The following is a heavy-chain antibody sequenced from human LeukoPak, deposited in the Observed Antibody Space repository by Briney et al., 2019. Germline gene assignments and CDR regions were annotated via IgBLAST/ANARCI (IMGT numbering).Heavy chain of an antibody. CDR2: ISWNSGSI. J-gene: IGHJ4*02. CDR1: GFTFDDYA. D-gene: IGHD3-10*01. V-gene: IGHV3-9*01. CDR3: AKDMRTMVRGVMDY. Sequence: GGSLRLSCAASGFTFDDYAMHWVRQAPGKGLEWVSGISWNSGSIGYADSVKGRFTISRDNAKNSLYLQMNSLRAEDTALYYCAKDMRTMVRGVMDYWGQGTLVTVSS.